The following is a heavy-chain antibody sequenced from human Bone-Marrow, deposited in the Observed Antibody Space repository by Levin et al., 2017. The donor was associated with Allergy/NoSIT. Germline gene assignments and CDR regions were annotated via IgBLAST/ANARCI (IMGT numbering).Heavy chain of an antibody. D-gene: IGHD3-10*01. CDR1: GFSLSPREMG. CDR3: AHRSGYYGPGSYYDY. Sequence: SGPTLVKPTQTLTLTCTFSGFSLSPREMGVGWIRQPPGKALEWVALIYWDDDKRYSPPLKSRLTITKNTSKNQVVLTMTNMDPVDTATYYCAHRSGYYGPGSYYDYWGQGTLVTVSS. CDR2: IYWDDDK. V-gene: IGHV2-5*02. J-gene: IGHJ4*02.